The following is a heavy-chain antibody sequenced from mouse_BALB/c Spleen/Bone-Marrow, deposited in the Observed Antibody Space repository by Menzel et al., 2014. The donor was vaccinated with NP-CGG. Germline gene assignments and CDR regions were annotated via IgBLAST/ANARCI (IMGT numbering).Heavy chain of an antibody. D-gene: IGHD1-1*01. CDR3: ARLIYGSSNIVEF. Sequence: QVQLQQSGAELVKPGASVKLSCKASGYTFTGYWMHWVKQRPGQGLELIGEINPSNGRTNYNEKFKSMATLTVDKSSNTDYMQHSSLASENYAVFYCARLIYGSSNIVEFWGQGTSVTVSS. V-gene: IGHV1S81*02. J-gene: IGHJ4*01. CDR2: INPSNGRT. CDR1: GYTFTGYW.